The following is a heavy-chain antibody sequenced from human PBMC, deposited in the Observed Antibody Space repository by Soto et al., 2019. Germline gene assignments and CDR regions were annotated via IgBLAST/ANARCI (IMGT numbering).Heavy chain of an antibody. CDR1: GGTFSSYA. Sequence: QVQLVQSGAEVKKPGSSVKVSCKASGGTFSSYAISWVRQAPGQGLEWMGGIIPIFGTANYAQKFQGRVTITADESTSTAYMELSSLRSEGTAVYYCARRGYCSSTSCSAVYWYFDLWGRGTLVTVSS. CDR3: ARRGYCSSTSCSAVYWYFDL. D-gene: IGHD2-2*01. V-gene: IGHV1-69*01. J-gene: IGHJ2*01. CDR2: IIPIFGTA.